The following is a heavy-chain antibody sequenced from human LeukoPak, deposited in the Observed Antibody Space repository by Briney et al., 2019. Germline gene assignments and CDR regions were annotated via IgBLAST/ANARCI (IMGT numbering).Heavy chain of an antibody. CDR3: ARQYYYDSSGYFDY. J-gene: IGHJ4*02. CDR1: GGSVSSDGYY. CDR2: IYYSGSA. Sequence: SETLSLTCAVSGGSVSSDGYYWTWIRRPPGKGLEWIGYIYYSGSANYNPSLKSRVTISVDTSKNQFSLKLSSVTAADTAVYYCARQYYYDSSGYFDYWGQGTLVTVSS. V-gene: IGHV4-61*08. D-gene: IGHD3-22*01.